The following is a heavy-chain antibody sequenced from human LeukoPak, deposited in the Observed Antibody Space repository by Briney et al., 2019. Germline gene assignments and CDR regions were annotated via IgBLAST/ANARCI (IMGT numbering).Heavy chain of an antibody. Sequence: GGSLRLSCAASGFTFSSYAMSWVRQAPGKGLEWVSSISGNGGYTYHADSVKGRFTISRDNSKNTLYMQMDSLRTEDTAVYYCAKGNNGCYDSWGQGTLVTVSS. CDR2: ISGNGGYT. D-gene: IGHD2-15*01. V-gene: IGHV3-23*01. CDR1: GFTFSSYA. J-gene: IGHJ4*02. CDR3: AKGNNGCYDS.